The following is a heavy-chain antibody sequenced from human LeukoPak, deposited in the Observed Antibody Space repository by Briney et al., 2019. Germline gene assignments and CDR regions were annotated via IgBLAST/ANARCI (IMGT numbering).Heavy chain of an antibody. D-gene: IGHD3-10*01. V-gene: IGHV1-69*05. Sequence: SVKVSCKASGGTFSSYAISWVRQAPGQGLEWMGGIIPIFGTANYAQKFQGRVTITTDESTSTAYMELSSLRSEDTAVYYCARAPLRSQWFGELLYPSWGQGTLVTVSS. CDR1: GGTFSSYA. CDR3: ARAPLRSQWFGELLYPS. CDR2: IIPIFGTA. J-gene: IGHJ4*02.